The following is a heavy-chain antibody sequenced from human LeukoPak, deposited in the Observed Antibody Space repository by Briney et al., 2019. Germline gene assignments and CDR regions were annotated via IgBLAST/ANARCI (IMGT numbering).Heavy chain of an antibody. V-gene: IGHV3-7*02. CDR2: LNQDGSKK. Sequence: GGSLRLSCAASGFSFSSYWMSWVRQAPGKGLEWVANLNQDGSKKYYVDSVKGRFTISRDNAKNSLYLQMNSLRADDTAKYYCARADRPNWYFDFWGRGTQVTVSS. CDR1: GFSFSSYW. J-gene: IGHJ2*01. CDR3: ARADRPNWYFDF.